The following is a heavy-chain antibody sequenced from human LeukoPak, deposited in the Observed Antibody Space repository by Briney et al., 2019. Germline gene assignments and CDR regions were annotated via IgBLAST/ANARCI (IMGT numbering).Heavy chain of an antibody. CDR2: ISAYDGNT. CDR3: ARDGEYYYYYYMDV. J-gene: IGHJ6*03. CDR1: GYTFTSYG. D-gene: IGHD3-10*01. V-gene: IGHV1-18*01. Sequence: ASVKVSCKASGYTFTSYGISWVRQAPGQGLEWMGWISAYDGNTNYAQKLQGRVTMTTDTSTSTAYMELRSLRSDDTAVYYCARDGEYYYYYYMDVWGKGTTVTVSS.